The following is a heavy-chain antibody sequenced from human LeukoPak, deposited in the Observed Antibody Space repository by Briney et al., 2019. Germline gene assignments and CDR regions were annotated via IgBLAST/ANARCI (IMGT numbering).Heavy chain of an antibody. J-gene: IGHJ4*02. V-gene: IGHV4-34*01. Sequence: PSETLSLTCAVYGGSFSGYYWSWIRQPPGKGLEWIGEINHSGSTNYNPSLKSRVTISVDTSKNQFSLKLSSVTAADTAVYYCARLHHDHGGKRGYFDYWGQGTLVTVSS. CDR1: GGSFSGYY. CDR2: INHSGST. CDR3: ARLHHDHGGKRGYFDY. D-gene: IGHD4-23*01.